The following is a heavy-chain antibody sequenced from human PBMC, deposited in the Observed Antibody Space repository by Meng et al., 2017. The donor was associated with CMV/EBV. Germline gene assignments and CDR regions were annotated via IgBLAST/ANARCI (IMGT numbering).Heavy chain of an antibody. Sequence: ASVKVSCKASGYTFTGYYMHWVRQAPGQGLEWMGWINPNSGGTNYAQKFQGRVTMTRDTSISTAYMELSRLRSGDTAVYYCARSPTNQEDSSSWYSLIQDWFDPWGQGTLVTVSS. CDR2: INPNSGGT. CDR1: GYTFTGYY. V-gene: IGHV1-2*02. J-gene: IGHJ5*02. D-gene: IGHD6-13*01. CDR3: ARSPTNQEDSSSWYSLIQDWFDP.